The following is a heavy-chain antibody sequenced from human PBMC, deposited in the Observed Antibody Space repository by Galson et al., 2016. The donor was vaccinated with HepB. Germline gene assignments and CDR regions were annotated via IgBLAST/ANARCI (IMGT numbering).Heavy chain of an antibody. CDR2: INAGNGNT. CDR3: ARDVSPYASPPDY. CDR1: GYTFTSCA. D-gene: IGHD2-2*01. V-gene: IGHV1-3*01. J-gene: IGHJ4*02. Sequence: SVKVSCKASGYTFTSCAMHWVRQAPGQRLEWMGWINAGNGNTKYSQKFQGGVTITRDTSASTAYMELSSLRDDDTAVYYCARDVSPYASPPDYWGQGTLVTVSS.